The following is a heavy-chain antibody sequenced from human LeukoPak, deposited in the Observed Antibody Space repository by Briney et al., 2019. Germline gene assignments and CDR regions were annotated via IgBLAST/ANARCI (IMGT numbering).Heavy chain of an antibody. D-gene: IGHD3-10*01. CDR3: ASGYYYGSGSYYSPQFDY. CDR2: ISAYNGNT. Sequence: GASVKVSCKASGYTFTSYGISWVRQAPGQGLEWMGWISAYNGNTNYAQKLQGRVTMTTDTSTSTAYMELRSLRSEDTAVYYCASGYYYGSGSYYSPQFDYWGQGTLVTVSS. CDR1: GYTFTSYG. V-gene: IGHV1-18*01. J-gene: IGHJ4*02.